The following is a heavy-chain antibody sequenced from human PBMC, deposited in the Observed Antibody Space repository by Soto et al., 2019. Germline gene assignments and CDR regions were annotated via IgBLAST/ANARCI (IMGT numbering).Heavy chain of an antibody. CDR2: IKQDGSEK. Sequence: WGSLRLSCAASGFTFSSYWMSWVRQAPGKGLEWVANIKQDGSEKYYVDSVKGRFTISRDNAKNSLYLQMNSLRAEDTAVYYCARDRRYIAAAEPFDYWGQGTLVTVSS. D-gene: IGHD6-13*01. J-gene: IGHJ4*02. CDR3: ARDRRYIAAAEPFDY. CDR1: GFTFSSYW. V-gene: IGHV3-7*05.